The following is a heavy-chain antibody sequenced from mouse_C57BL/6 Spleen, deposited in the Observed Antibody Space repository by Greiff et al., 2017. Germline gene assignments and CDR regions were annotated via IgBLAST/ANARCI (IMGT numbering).Heavy chain of an antibody. V-gene: IGHV1-15*01. CDR3: TRRGYYYGSSYYFDY. D-gene: IGHD1-1*01. CDR2: IDPETGGT. J-gene: IGHJ2*01. CDR1: GYTFTDCE. Sequence: QVQLQQSGAELVRPGASVTLSCKASGYTFTDCEMHWVKQTPVHGLEWIGAIDPETGGTAYNQKFKGKAILTADKSSSTAYMELRSLTSEDSAVYYCTRRGYYYGSSYYFDYWGKGTTLTVSS.